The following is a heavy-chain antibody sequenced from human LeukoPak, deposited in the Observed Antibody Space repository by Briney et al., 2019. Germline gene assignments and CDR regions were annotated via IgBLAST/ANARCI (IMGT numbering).Heavy chain of an antibody. D-gene: IGHD3-22*01. V-gene: IGHV1-18*01. Sequence: APVKVSCKASGYTFTSYGISWVRQAPGQGLEWMGWISAYNGSTNYAQKLQGRVTMTTDTSTSTAYMELRSLRSDDTAVYYCARDSSGYSNDAFDIWGQGTMVTVSS. CDR2: ISAYNGST. CDR1: GYTFTSYG. J-gene: IGHJ3*02. CDR3: ARDSSGYSNDAFDI.